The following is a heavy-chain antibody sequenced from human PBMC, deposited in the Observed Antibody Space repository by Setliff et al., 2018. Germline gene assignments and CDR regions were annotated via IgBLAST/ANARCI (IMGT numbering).Heavy chain of an antibody. CDR1: GDSISSTSYQ. CDR2: IYYTGTA. J-gene: IGHJ4*02. CDR3: ARGFDVCGGGACYTDGPYYFDY. Sequence: SETLSLTCTVSGDSISSTSYQWGWVRQPPGKGLEWIGSIYYTGTAYYNPSLKSRVTISVDTPKNQFSLQVTSLAATDTALYYCARGFDVCGGGACYTDGPYYFDYWGLGTLVTVSS. D-gene: IGHD2-21*02. V-gene: IGHV4-39*01.